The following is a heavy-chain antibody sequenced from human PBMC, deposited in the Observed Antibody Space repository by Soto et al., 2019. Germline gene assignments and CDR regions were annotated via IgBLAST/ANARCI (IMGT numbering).Heavy chain of an antibody. CDR1: GYTFTSYD. V-gene: IGHV1-8*01. Sequence: QVQLVQSGAEVKKPGASVKVSCKASGYTFTSYDINWVRQATGQGLEWMGWMNPNSGKTGYAQRFQGRVTMTRNTSTSTAFMELSSLRSEDTSVYYCASERGAFDIWGQGTMVTVSS. CDR3: ASERGAFDI. J-gene: IGHJ3*02. D-gene: IGHD3-10*01. CDR2: MNPNSGKT.